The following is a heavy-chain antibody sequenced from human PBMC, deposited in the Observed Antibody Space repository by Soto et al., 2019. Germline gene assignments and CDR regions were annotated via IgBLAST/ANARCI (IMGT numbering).Heavy chain of an antibody. V-gene: IGHV3-23*01. Sequence: PGGSLRLSCAASGFTFSNFGMSWVRQAPGKGLQWVSSISSSGGTPYYGDSVKGRFIISRDNSKSTLYLQMNSLRAEDTALYYCARDSYSSSPDYRGQGTLVTVSS. CDR1: GFTFSNFG. CDR3: ARDSYSSSPDY. CDR2: ISSSGGTP. J-gene: IGHJ4*02. D-gene: IGHD6-6*01.